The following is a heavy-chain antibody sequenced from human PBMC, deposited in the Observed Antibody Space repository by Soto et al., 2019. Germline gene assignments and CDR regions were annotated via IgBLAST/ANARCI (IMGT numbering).Heavy chain of an antibody. D-gene: IGHD2-21*02. CDR3: ASVVVTGHYYYGMDV. J-gene: IGHJ6*02. Sequence: GASVKVSCKASGGTFSSYSISWVRQAPGQGLEWMGGIIPIFGTANYAQKFQGRVTITADESTSTAYMELSSLRSEDTAVYYCASVVVTGHYYYGMDVWGPGTTVTVSS. CDR2: IIPIFGTA. CDR1: GGTFSSYS. V-gene: IGHV1-69*13.